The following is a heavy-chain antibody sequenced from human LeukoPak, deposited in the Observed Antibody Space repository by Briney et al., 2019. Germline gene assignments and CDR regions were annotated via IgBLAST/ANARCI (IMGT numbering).Heavy chain of an antibody. CDR1: GYTFTSYD. J-gene: IGHJ6*03. CDR3: ARALRFLVGDYYYMDV. Sequence: ASVKVSCKASGYTFTSYDINWVRQATGQGLEWMGWMNPNSGNTGYAQKFQGRVTMTRNTSISTAYMELSSLRSEDTAVYYCARALRFLVGDYYYMDVWYKGTTVTVSS. D-gene: IGHD3-3*01. CDR2: MNPNSGNT. V-gene: IGHV1-8*01.